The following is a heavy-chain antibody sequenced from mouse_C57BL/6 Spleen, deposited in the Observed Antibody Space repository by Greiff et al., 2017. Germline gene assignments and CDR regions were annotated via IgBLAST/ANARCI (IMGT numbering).Heavy chain of an antibody. CDR2: ISSGSSTI. Sequence: EVKLVESGGGLVKPGGSLKLSCAASGFTFSDYGMHWVRQAPEKGLEWVAYISSGSSTIYYADTVKGRSSISRDNAKNTLFLQMTRLRSEDTAMYYCARAGSDYWGQGTTLTVSS. J-gene: IGHJ2*01. CDR3: ARAGSDY. CDR1: GFTFSDYG. V-gene: IGHV5-17*01.